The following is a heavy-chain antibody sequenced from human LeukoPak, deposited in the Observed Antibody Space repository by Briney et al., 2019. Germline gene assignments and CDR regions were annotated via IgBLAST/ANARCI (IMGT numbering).Heavy chain of an antibody. CDR2: IIPIFGTA. J-gene: IGHJ4*02. CDR3: ARGGDYYDSSYVSRFDY. V-gene: IGHV1-69*13. CDR1: GGTFSSYA. D-gene: IGHD3-22*01. Sequence: SVNVSCKASGGTFSSYAISWVRQAPGQGLEWMGGIIPIFGTANYAQKFQGRVTITADESTSTAYMELSSLRSEDTAVYYCARGGDYYDSSYVSRFDYWGQGTLVTVSS.